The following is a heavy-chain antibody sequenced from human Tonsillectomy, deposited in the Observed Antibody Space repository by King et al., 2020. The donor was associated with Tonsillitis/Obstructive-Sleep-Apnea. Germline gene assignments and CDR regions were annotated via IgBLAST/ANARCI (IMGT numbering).Heavy chain of an antibody. CDR2: IYWDDDK. D-gene: IGHD6-19*01. V-gene: IGHV2-5*02. J-gene: IGHJ3*02. CDR1: GFSLRTSGVG. Sequence: TLQETGPKLVKPTQTLTLTCTFSGFSLRTSGVGVGWIRQPPGKALEWIELIYWDDDKRYSPSLKSRLKITKDTSKNPVVLTMTNMDPVDTATYYCAHGAVTGHGLDAFDIWGQGTMVTASS. CDR3: AHGAVTGHGLDAFDI.